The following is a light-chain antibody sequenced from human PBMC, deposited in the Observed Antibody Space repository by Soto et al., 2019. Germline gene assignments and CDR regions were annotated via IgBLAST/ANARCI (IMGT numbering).Light chain of an antibody. CDR2: KAS. CDR1: QTISSW. Sequence: DIQMTQSPSTLSGSVGDRVTITCRASQTISSWLAWYQQKPGKAPKLLIYKASTLKSGVPSRFSGSGSGTEFTLTISSLQPDVFATYYCQLYNSYSEAFGQGTKVELK. CDR3: QLYNSYSEA. J-gene: IGKJ1*01. V-gene: IGKV1-5*03.